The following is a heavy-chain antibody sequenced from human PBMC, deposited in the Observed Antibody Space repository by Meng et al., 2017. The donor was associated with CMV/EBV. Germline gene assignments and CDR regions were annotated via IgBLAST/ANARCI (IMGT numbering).Heavy chain of an antibody. CDR2: ISSSSSYI. Sequence: GESLKISCAASGFTFSSYSMNWVRQAPGKGLEWVSSISSSSSYIYYADSVKGRFTISRDNAKNSLYLQMNSLRAEDTAVYYCARDRSQYCGGDCYYPYYYYGMDVWGQGTTVTVSS. CDR1: GFTFSSYS. D-gene: IGHD2-21*01. J-gene: IGHJ6*02. CDR3: ARDRSQYCGGDCYYPYYYYGMDV. V-gene: IGHV3-21*01.